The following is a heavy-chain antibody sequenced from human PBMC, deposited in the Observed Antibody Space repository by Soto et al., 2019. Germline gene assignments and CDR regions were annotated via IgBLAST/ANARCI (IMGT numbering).Heavy chain of an antibody. D-gene: IGHD3-9*01. J-gene: IGHJ4*02. CDR1: GFTFSSYA. CDR3: AKTQNDILDD. V-gene: IGHV3-23*01. Sequence: PGGSLRLSCAASGFTFSSYAMSWVRQAPGKGLEWVSVISGSGDFTFYADSVKGRFTISRDNSKNTLYLQMNSLRAEDTAVYYCAKTQNDILDDWGQGTLVTVSS. CDR2: ISGSGDFT.